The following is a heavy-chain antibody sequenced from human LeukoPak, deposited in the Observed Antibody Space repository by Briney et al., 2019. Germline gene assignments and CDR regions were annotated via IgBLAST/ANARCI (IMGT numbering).Heavy chain of an antibody. CDR2: IYPGDSDT. CDR1: GYSFTSYW. CDR3: ARTYYYDSSGYPAAEYFQH. D-gene: IGHD3-22*01. V-gene: IGHV5-51*01. Sequence: GESLKISCKGSGYSFTSYWIGWVRQMPGKGLVWMGIIYPGDSDTRYSPSFQGQVTISADKSISTAYLQWSSLKASDTAMYYCARTYYYDSSGYPAAEYFQHWGQGTLVTVSS. J-gene: IGHJ1*01.